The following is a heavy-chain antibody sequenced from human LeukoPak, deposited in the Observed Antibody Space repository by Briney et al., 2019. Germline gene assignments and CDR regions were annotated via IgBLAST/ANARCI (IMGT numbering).Heavy chain of an antibody. CDR3: ARDLRGYFDY. Sequence: GGSLRLSCAASGFTVSSNYMSWVRQAPGQGLEWVSVIYSGGSTYYADSVKGRFTISRDNSKNTLYLQMNSLRAEDTAVYYCARDLRGYFDYWGQGTLVTVSS. CDR2: IYSGGST. V-gene: IGHV3-53*01. D-gene: IGHD3-10*01. J-gene: IGHJ4*02. CDR1: GFTVSSNY.